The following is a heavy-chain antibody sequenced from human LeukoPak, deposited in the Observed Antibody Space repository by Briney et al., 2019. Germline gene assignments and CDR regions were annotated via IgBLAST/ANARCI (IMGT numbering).Heavy chain of an antibody. CDR1: GFTFSSYG. D-gene: IGHD3-9*01. J-gene: IGHJ6*02. CDR2: ISYDGSNK. Sequence: GRSLRLSCAASGFTFSSYGMHWVRQAPGKGLEWVAVISYDGSNKYYADSVKGRFTISRDNSKNTLYLQMNSLRAEDTAVYYCAKDFGGLRYFLARTGMDVWGQGTTVTVSS. CDR3: AKDFGGLRYFLARTGMDV. V-gene: IGHV3-30*18.